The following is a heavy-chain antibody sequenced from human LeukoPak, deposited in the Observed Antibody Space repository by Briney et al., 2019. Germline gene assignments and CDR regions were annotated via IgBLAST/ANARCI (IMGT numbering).Heavy chain of an antibody. J-gene: IGHJ3*02. CDR1: GFIFSTYS. V-gene: IGHV3-21*01. D-gene: IGHD1-26*01. Sequence: GGSLRLSCAASGFIFSTYSMNWVRQAPGKGLEWVSSISSSSTYIYYADSLKGRFTISRDSAKKSLYLQMNSLRVEDTAVYYCARAGFGELLVAAFDIWGQGTMDTVSS. CDR2: ISSSSTYI. CDR3: ARAGFGELLVAAFDI.